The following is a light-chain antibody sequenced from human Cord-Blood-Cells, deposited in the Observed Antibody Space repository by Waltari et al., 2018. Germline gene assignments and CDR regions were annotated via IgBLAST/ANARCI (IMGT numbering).Light chain of an antibody. CDR3: SSYAGSNNLV. CDR1: SSDVGGYNY. CDR2: EVS. Sequence: QSALTQPPSASGSPGQSVTISCTGTSSDVGGYNYVSWYQQHPGKAPKLMIYEVSKRPSGVTDRFSGSKSGNTASLTGSGLQAEDEADYYCSSYAGSNNLVFGGGTKLTVL. J-gene: IGLJ3*02. V-gene: IGLV2-8*01.